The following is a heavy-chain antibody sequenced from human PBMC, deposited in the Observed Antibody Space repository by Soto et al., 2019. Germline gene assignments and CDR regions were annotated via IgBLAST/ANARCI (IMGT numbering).Heavy chain of an antibody. J-gene: IGHJ4*02. CDR1: GFSLSTSGVG. V-gene: IGHV2-5*02. D-gene: IGHD3-10*01. CDR2: IYWDDDK. Sequence: QITLKESGPTLVKPTQTLTLTCTFSGFSLSTSGVGVGWIRQPPGKALEWLALIYWDDDKRYSPSLKSRLTITKNTPKNQVSLTMPNMDPVHTATYSCAHRPGVCFGEAYFDYWGQGTLLPVSS. CDR3: AHRPGVCFGEAYFDY.